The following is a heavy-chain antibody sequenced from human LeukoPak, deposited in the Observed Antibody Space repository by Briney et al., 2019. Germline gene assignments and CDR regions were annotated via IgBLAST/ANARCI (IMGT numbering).Heavy chain of an antibody. J-gene: IGHJ4*02. CDR3: AKGFCSSTSCYRLDY. CDR2: ISASGGAT. CDR1: GFTFSSYG. Sequence: GGSLRLSCAASGFTFSSYGMNWVRQAPGKGLEWVSAISASGGATYFADSVKGRFTIFRDNSKNTLYLQMNSLRAEDTAVYYCAKGFCSSTSCYRLDYWGQGTLVTVSS. D-gene: IGHD2-2*01. V-gene: IGHV3-23*01.